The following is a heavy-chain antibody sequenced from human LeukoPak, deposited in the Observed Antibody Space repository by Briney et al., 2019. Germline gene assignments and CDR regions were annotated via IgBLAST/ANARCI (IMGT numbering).Heavy chain of an antibody. J-gene: IGHJ4*02. Sequence: SETLSLTCAVYGGSFSGYYWSWIRQPPGKGLEWIGEINHSGSTNYNPSLKSRVTISVDTSKNQFSLKLGSVTAADTAVYYCARLRGPGIAVAGTFDYWGQGTLVTVSS. CDR1: GGSFSGYY. D-gene: IGHD6-19*01. V-gene: IGHV4-34*01. CDR2: INHSGST. CDR3: ARLRGPGIAVAGTFDY.